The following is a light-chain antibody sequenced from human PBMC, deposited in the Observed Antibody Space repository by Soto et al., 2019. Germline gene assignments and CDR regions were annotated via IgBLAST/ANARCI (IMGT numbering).Light chain of an antibody. Sequence: EIVMTQSPATLSVSPGERATLSSRASESVSSNLAWYQQKPGQAPRLLIYGASTRATGIPGRFSGSGSGTEFTLTISSLQSEDFAVYYCQQYNNWPETFGQGTKVEI. CDR1: ESVSSN. V-gene: IGKV3-15*01. CDR3: QQYNNWPET. CDR2: GAS. J-gene: IGKJ1*01.